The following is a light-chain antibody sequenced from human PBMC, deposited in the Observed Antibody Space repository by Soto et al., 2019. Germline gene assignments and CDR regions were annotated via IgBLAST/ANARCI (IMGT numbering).Light chain of an antibody. CDR1: SSDVGSYNL. CDR3: CSYAGSSTFA. V-gene: IGLV2-23*03. J-gene: IGLJ2*01. CDR2: EGS. Sequence: QSALTQPASVSGSPGQSITISCTGTSSDVGSYNLVSWYQQHPGEAPKLMIYEGSKRPSGVSNRFSGSKSGNTASLTISGLQAEDEADYYCCSYAGSSTFAFGGGTQLTVL.